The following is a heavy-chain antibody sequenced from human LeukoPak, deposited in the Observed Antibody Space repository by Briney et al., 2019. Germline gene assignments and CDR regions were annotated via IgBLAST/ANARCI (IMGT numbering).Heavy chain of an antibody. V-gene: IGHV1-2*02. CDR2: INPNSGGT. CDR1: GYTFTGYC. D-gene: IGHD4-17*01. CDR3: ARVRAWTTVTRSLYYFDY. J-gene: IGHJ4*02. Sequence: ASVKVSCKASGYTFTGYCMHWVRQAPGQGLEWMGWINPNSGGTNYAQKFQGRVTMTRDTSISTAYMELSRLRSDDTAVYYCARVRAWTTVTRSLYYFDYWGQGTLVTVSS.